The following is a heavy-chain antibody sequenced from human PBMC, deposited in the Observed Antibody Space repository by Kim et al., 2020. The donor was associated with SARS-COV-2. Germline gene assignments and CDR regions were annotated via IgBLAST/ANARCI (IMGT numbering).Heavy chain of an antibody. Sequence: GGSLRLSCAASGFTFSSYAMHWVRQAPGKGLEWVAVISYDGSNKYYADSVKGRFTISRDNSKNTLYLQMNSLRAEDTAVYYCARAPYYYDSSGYYGPDYWGQGTLVTVSS. V-gene: IGHV3-30-3*01. CDR1: GFTFSSYA. CDR3: ARAPYYYDSSGYYGPDY. D-gene: IGHD3-22*01. CDR2: ISYDGSNK. J-gene: IGHJ4*02.